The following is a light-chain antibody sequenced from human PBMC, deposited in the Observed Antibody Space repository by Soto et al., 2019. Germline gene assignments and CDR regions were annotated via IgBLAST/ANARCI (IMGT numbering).Light chain of an antibody. J-gene: IGLJ1*01. V-gene: IGLV2-23*01. CDR2: EGR. Sequence: QSALSQPASVSGSLGQSITISCTGINSGVVNYEYVSWYQQFPDKAPKLIIYEGRERPSGVSDRFSGSKSDNAASLTISALQTEDEAEYFCLSYGKVFGTGTKVTVL. CDR3: LSYGKV. CDR1: NSGVVNYEY.